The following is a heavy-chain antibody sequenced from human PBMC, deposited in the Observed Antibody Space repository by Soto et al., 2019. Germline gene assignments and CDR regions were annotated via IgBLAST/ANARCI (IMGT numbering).Heavy chain of an antibody. CDR1: GFSFRSYG. CDR3: VVDTTGLLDY. V-gene: IGHV3-33*03. Sequence: GGSLRLSCAASGFSFRSYGMHWVRQAPGKGLEWVAVIWYDGNKKYYGDSVRGRFTISRDNSQNTLYLEMNSLRAEDTAVYYCVVDTTGLLDYWGQGTLVTVSS. J-gene: IGHJ4*02. D-gene: IGHD5-18*01. CDR2: IWYDGNKK.